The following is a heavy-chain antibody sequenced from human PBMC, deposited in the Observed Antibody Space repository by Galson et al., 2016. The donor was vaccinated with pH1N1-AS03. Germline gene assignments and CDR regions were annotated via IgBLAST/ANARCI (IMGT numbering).Heavy chain of an antibody. CDR1: GGTFRNFA. J-gene: IGHJ5*01. CDR3: ATIGAVPGLGGYWFDS. CDR2: IVPTFTAP. Sequence: SVKASCKASGGTFRNFAISWVRQAPGQGLEWMGRIVPTFTAPKYAQKFQGRLTITADDSATTTYMDLSGLKLEDTAIYYCATIGAVPGLGGYWFDSWGQGTHVIVSS. V-gene: IGHV1-69*13. D-gene: IGHD6-19*01.